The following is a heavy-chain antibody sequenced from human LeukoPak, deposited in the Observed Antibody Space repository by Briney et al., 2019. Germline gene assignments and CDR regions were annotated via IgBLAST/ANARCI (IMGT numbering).Heavy chain of an antibody. Sequence: PGGSLRLSCAASGFTFSSYSMNWVRQTPGKGLEWVPYISSSSSTIYYADSVKGRFTISRDNAKNSLYLQMNSLRAEDTAVYYCARDRTLGGYSSSFVYWGQGTLVTVSS. D-gene: IGHD6-6*01. CDR1: GFTFSSYS. V-gene: IGHV3-48*04. J-gene: IGHJ4*02. CDR3: ARDRTLGGYSSSFVY. CDR2: ISSSSSTI.